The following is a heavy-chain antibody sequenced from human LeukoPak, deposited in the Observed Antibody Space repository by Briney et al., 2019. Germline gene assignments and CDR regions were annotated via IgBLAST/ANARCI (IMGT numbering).Heavy chain of an antibody. J-gene: IGHJ4*02. CDR2: ILYDGSMQ. CDR1: GFTFSSYS. CDR3: ARDPRGPTTYDSSARDSLDY. Sequence: GGSLRLSCAASGFTFSSYSMHWVRQAPGKGLEWLAVILYDGSMQYYAESMKGRLTISRDNSRNTVYMQMSSLRTEDTAVYYCARDPRGPTTYDSSARDSLDYWGQGTLVTVSS. D-gene: IGHD3-22*01. V-gene: IGHV3-30*03.